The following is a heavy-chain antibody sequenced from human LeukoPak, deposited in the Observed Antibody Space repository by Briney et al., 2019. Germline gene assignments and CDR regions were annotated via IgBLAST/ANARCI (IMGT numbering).Heavy chain of an antibody. CDR1: GFTFSSYA. CDR2: ISGSGGST. D-gene: IGHD3-10*01. CDR3: AKDEESLWCGGLLGD. V-gene: IGHV3-23*01. J-gene: IGHJ4*02. Sequence: GGSLRLSCAASGFTFSSYAMSWVRQAPGKGLEWVSAISGSGGSTYYADSVKGRFTISRDNSKNTLYLQMNSLRAEDTAVYYCAKDEESLWCGGLLGDWGQGTLVTVSS.